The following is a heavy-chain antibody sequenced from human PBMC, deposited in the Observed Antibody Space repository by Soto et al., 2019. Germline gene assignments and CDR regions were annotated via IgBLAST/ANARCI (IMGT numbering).Heavy chain of an antibody. CDR3: ASHFTGVLVLGTSPPGGDNYGWDV. J-gene: IGHJ6*02. V-gene: IGHV1-69*02. CDR1: GGTFSRYT. CDR2: IIPIVDIP. Sequence: QVQLVQSGAEVKKPGSSVKVSCKASGGTFSRYTFTWVRQAPGQGLEWMGRIIPIVDIPNYAQNFQGRVTSAADKSKSTAYMELSSLTSDDTAVYYCASHFTGVLVLGTSPPGGDNYGWDVWGQGTTVSVS. D-gene: IGHD2-15*01.